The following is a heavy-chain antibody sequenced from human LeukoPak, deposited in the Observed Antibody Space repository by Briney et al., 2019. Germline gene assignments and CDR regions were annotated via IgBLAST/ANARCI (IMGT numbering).Heavy chain of an antibody. V-gene: IGHV4-34*01. CDR3: ARGRTYDYVWGSYRQGPLDY. Sequence: PSETLSLTCAVYGGSFSGYYWSWIRQPPGKGLEWIGEINHSGSTDYNPSLKSRVTISVDTSKNQFSPKLSSVTAADTAVYYCARGRTYDYVWGSYRQGPLDYWGQGTLVTVSS. CDR1: GGSFSGYY. D-gene: IGHD3-16*02. CDR2: INHSGST. J-gene: IGHJ4*02.